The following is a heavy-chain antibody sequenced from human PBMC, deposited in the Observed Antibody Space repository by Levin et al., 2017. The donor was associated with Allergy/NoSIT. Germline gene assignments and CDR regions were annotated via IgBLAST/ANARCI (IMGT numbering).Heavy chain of an antibody. CDR3: AKETGSGSPTQPDY. CDR1: GFTFSSYA. CDR2: INVSGSRR. Sequence: GGSLRLSCAASGFTFSSYAMSLVRQAPGKGLEWVSTINVSGSRRYYADSVKGRFTISRDNSKNTLYLQMNSLRAEDTALYYCAKETGSGSPTQPDYWGQGTLVTVSS. D-gene: IGHD1-26*01. J-gene: IGHJ4*02. V-gene: IGHV3-23*01.